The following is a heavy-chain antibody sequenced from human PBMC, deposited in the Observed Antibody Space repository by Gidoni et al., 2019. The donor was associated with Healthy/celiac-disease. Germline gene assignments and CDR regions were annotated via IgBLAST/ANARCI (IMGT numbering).Heavy chain of an antibody. CDR1: GYSFPSYW. D-gene: IGHD2-15*01. V-gene: IGHV5-51*03. J-gene: IGHJ4*02. Sequence: EVQLVQSGAEVKKPGESLKLSCKGSGYSFPSYWIGWVRQMPGKGLEWMGIIYPGDSDTRYSPSFQGQVTISADKSISTAYLQWSSLKASDTAMYYCARGYCSGGSCSYFDYWGQGTLVTVSS. CDR2: IYPGDSDT. CDR3: ARGYCSGGSCSYFDY.